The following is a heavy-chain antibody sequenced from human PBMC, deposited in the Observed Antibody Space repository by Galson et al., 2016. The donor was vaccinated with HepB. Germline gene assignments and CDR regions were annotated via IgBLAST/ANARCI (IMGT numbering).Heavy chain of an antibody. V-gene: IGHV4-30-2*01. D-gene: IGHD4-11*01. Sequence: TLSLTCTVSGGSISSGDYYWSWIRQPPGKGLEWIGYIYHSGNTYYEPSLKSRVTISLDRSRNRFSLTLGSVTAADTAVYFCARAYNDYQAQYFDHWGQGALVTVSS. CDR1: GGSISSGDYY. CDR2: IYHSGNT. CDR3: ARAYNDYQAQYFDH. J-gene: IGHJ4*02.